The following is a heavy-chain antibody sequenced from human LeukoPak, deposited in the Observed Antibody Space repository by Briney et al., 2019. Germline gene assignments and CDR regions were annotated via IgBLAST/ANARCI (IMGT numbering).Heavy chain of an antibody. J-gene: IGHJ5*02. V-gene: IGHV1-8*01. Sequence: GASVKVSCKASGYTFTCYDINWVRQATGQGLEWMGWMNPNSGNTGYAQKFQGRVTMTRNTSISTAYMELSSLGSEDTAVYYCARRDDFWSGYVWFDPWGQGTLVTVSS. CDR1: GYTFTCYD. CDR2: MNPNSGNT. D-gene: IGHD3-3*01. CDR3: ARRDDFWSGYVWFDP.